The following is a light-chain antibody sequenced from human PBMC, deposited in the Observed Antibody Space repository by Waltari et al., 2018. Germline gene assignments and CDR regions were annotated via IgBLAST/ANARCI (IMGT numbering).Light chain of an antibody. J-gene: IGKJ1*01. CDR3: QHYNKWPPA. CDR2: GAS. V-gene: IGKV3-15*01. CDR1: QTVSNN. Sequence: EIVMTQSPVPLSVSPGERATLSCRASQTVSNNLAWYQQKPGQAPSPLIYGASTRATGIPARFSGSRSCTDFTLTISSLQSEDFAVYQCQHYNKWPPAFGQGTKVEIK.